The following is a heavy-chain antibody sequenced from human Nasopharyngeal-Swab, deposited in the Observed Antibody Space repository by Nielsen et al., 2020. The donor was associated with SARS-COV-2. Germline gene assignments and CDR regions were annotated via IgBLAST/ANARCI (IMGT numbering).Heavy chain of an antibody. CDR3: ASSPLWFGEPEHGMDF. D-gene: IGHD3-10*01. J-gene: IGHJ6*02. Sequence: RQAPGKGLEWIGEINHSGSTNYNPPLKSRVTISVDTSKNQFSLKLSSVTAADTAVYYCASSPLWFGEPEHGMDFWGQGTTVTVSS. V-gene: IGHV4-34*01. CDR2: INHSGST.